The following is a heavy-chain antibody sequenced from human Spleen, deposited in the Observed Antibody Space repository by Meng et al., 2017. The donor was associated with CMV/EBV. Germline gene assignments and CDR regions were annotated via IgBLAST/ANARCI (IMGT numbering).Heavy chain of an antibody. Sequence: ASVKVSCKASGYTFTSYYMHWVRQAPGQGLEWMGIINPSGGSPSYAQKFQGRVTMTRDTSTSTVYMELSSLRSEDTAVYYCASATAHDAFDIWGQGTMVTVSS. CDR1: GYTFTSYY. J-gene: IGHJ3*02. CDR3: ASATAHDAFDI. V-gene: IGHV1-46*01. D-gene: IGHD1-26*01. CDR2: INPSGGSP.